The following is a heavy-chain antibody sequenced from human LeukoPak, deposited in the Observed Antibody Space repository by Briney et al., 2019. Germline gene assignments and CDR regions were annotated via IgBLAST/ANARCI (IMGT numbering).Heavy chain of an antibody. Sequence: PSETLSLTCAVYGGSFSGYYWSWIRQPPGKGLEWIGEINHSGSTNYNPSLKSRVTISVDTSKNQFSLKLSSVTAADTAVYYCARIEQDITTGTTYIVYWGQGTLVTVSS. CDR3: ARIEQDITTGTTYIVY. CDR1: GGSFSGYY. J-gene: IGHJ4*02. V-gene: IGHV4-34*01. D-gene: IGHD1-1*01. CDR2: INHSGST.